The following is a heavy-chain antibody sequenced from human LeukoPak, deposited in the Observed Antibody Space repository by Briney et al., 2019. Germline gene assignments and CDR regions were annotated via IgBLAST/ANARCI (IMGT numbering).Heavy chain of an antibody. CDR2: IRYDEDDK. J-gene: IGHJ4*02. Sequence: GGSLRLSCAASGFTFNNYEMHWVRQAPGKGLEWVAFIRYDEDDKYYADSVKGRFTISRDFSKNTLYLQMNRLRAEDTAVYYCAKEPSYDIPGLWGQGTLVTVSS. CDR3: AKEPSYDIPGL. D-gene: IGHD3-9*01. CDR1: GFTFNNYE. V-gene: IGHV3-30*02.